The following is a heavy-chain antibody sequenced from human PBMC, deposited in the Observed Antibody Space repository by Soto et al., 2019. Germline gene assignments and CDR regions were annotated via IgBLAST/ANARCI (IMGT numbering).Heavy chain of an antibody. D-gene: IGHD4-4*01. CDR1: GFTFDNYG. Sequence: GGSLRLSCAASGFTFDNYGLSWVRQAPGKGLEWIGAITGAGGSTYNADSVKGRFTISRDNSKKTVYLQVDSLRVEDTAVYYCAKGHSDSFGNYDYFGMDVWGQGTTVTVSS. J-gene: IGHJ6*02. CDR2: ITGAGGST. V-gene: IGHV3-23*01. CDR3: AKGHSDSFGNYDYFGMDV.